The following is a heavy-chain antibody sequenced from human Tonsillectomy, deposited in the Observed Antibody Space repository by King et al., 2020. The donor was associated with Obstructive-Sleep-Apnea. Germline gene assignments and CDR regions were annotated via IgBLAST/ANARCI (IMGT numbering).Heavy chain of an antibody. CDR2: IKPDGSEK. D-gene: IGHD3-10*01. CDR3: ARDQTYYASGSYDDGFDC. Sequence: PLVPSGGGLVPPGGSLRLSCAASGFAFHHYWLTWVRQAPGPGLEWVADIKPDGSEKPYVASVKGRFTISRDNAKTSLFLQMTGLRAEDTAVYFCARDQTYYASGSYDDGFDCWGRGTLVTVSS. V-gene: IGHV3-7*01. J-gene: IGHJ4*02. CDR1: GFAFHHYW.